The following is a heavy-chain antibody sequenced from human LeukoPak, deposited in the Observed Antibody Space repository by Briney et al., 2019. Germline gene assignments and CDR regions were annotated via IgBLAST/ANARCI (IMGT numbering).Heavy chain of an antibody. CDR3: ARGSPYYYDSSAHYMDV. CDR2: IYCSGST. V-gene: IGHV4-31*03. Sequence: SQTLSLTCTVSGGSISSGGYYWSWIRQHPGKGLEWIGYIYCSGSTYYNPSLKSRVTISVDTSKNQFSLKLSSVTAADTAVYYCARGSPYYYDSSAHYMDVWGKGTTVTVSS. J-gene: IGHJ6*03. D-gene: IGHD3-22*01. CDR1: GGSISSGGYY.